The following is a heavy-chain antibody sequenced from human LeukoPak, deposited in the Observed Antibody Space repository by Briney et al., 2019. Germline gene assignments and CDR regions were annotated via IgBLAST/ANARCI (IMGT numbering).Heavy chain of an antibody. V-gene: IGHV5-51*01. J-gene: IGHJ4*02. CDR1: GYTFTTYW. CDR2: IYPGDSDT. D-gene: IGHD1-26*01. CDR3: ARHLRVGATQSNFDY. Sequence: GESLTISCQGSGYTFTTYWIGWVRQMPGRGLEWMGIIYPGDSDTRYSPSFQGQVTISADKSINTAYLQWSSLRASDTAMYYCARHLRVGATQSNFDYWGQGTLVTVSS.